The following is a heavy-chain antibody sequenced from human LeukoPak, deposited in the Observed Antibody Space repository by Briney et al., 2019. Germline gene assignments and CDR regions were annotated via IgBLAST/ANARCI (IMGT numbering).Heavy chain of an antibody. D-gene: IGHD2-15*01. V-gene: IGHV7-4-1*02. Sequence: ASVKVSCKAPGYTFTDYAMNWVRQAPGQGLEWMGWINTNTGNPTYAQGFTGRFVFSLDTSVSTAYLQISSLKAEDTAVYYCAKLGYCSGGSCYGFDYWGQGTLVTVSS. CDR3: AKLGYCSGGSCYGFDY. CDR1: GYTFTDYA. J-gene: IGHJ4*02. CDR2: INTNTGNP.